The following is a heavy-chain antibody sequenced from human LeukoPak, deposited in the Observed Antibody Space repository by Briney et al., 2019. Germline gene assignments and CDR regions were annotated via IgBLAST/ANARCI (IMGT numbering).Heavy chain of an antibody. Sequence: GGSLRLSCAASGFTFSSYAMSWVRQAPGKGLVWVSRINSDGSSTSYADSVRGRFTISRDNAKNTLYLQMNSLRAEDTAVYYCARPISNAFDIWGQGTMVTVSS. J-gene: IGHJ3*02. CDR2: INSDGSST. V-gene: IGHV3-74*01. CDR3: ARPISNAFDI. CDR1: GFTFSSYA. D-gene: IGHD2-2*02.